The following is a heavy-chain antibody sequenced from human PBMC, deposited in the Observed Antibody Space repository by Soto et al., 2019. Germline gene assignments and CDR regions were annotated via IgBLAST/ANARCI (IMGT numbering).Heavy chain of an antibody. CDR1: GFTFSTYS. Sequence: GGSLRLSCAASGFTFSTYSMNWVRQAPGKGLEWISYISYTSTTIYYADSVRGRFTISRDNAKNSLFLQMNSLRDEDTAVYYCAREGVHNYTEYYFDYWGQGTLVTVSS. CDR2: ISYTSTTI. V-gene: IGHV3-48*02. CDR3: AREGVHNYTEYYFDY. J-gene: IGHJ4*02. D-gene: IGHD3-10*01.